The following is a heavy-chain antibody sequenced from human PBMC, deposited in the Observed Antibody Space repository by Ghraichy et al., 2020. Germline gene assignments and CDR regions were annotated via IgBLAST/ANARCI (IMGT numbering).Heavy chain of an antibody. CDR2: INHSGST. V-gene: IGHV4-34*01. Sequence: SQTLSLTCAVYGGSFSGYYWSWIRQPPGKGLEWIGEINHSGSTNYNPSLKSRVTISVDTSKNQFSLKLSSVTAADTAVYYCARGRYSSGYYYRSWYFDLWGRGTLVTVSS. D-gene: IGHD3-22*01. CDR3: ARGRYSSGYYYRSWYFDL. J-gene: IGHJ2*01. CDR1: GGSFSGYY.